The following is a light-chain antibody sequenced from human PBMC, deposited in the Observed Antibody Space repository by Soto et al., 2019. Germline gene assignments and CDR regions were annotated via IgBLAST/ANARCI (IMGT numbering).Light chain of an antibody. CDR1: SGSVSTSHF. J-gene: IGLJ7*01. V-gene: IGLV8-61*01. CDR3: MLYMGSGIAV. Sequence: QAVVTQEPSFSVSPGGTVTLTCGLRSGSVSTSHFASWYQQTPGQAPRTLIYSTNTRSSGVPDRFSGSIFVNKAALTITGAQADDESDYYGMLYMGSGIAVFVGGTQLTVL. CDR2: STN.